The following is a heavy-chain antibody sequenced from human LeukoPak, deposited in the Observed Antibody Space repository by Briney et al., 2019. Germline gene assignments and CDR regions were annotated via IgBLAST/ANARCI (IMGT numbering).Heavy chain of an antibody. J-gene: IGHJ5*02. V-gene: IGHV1-18*01. Sequence: ASVKVSCKASGYTFTGNGITWVRQAPGQGLEWMGWISGYNGNTVYAQMFQGRVTMTTDTSTSTAYMELRSLRSDDTAVYYCARGAVRYCSSTSCLYNWFDPWGQGTLVTVSS. CDR2: ISGYNGNT. D-gene: IGHD2-2*01. CDR3: ARGAVRYCSSTSCLYNWFDP. CDR1: GYTFTGNG.